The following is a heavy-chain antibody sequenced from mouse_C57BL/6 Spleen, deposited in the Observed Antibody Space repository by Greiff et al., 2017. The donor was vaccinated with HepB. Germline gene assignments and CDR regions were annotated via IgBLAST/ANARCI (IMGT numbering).Heavy chain of an antibody. V-gene: IGHV1-61*01. CDR1: GYTFTSYW. CDR2: IYPSDSET. D-gene: IGHD2-2*01. CDR3: ARTTTVNAMDY. Sequence: VQLQQSGAELVRPGSSVKLSCKASGYTFTSYWMDWVKQRPGQGLEWIGNIYPSDSETHYNQKFKDKATLTVEKSSSTAYMQLSSLTSEDSAVYYCARTTTVNAMDYWGQGTSVTVSS. J-gene: IGHJ4*01.